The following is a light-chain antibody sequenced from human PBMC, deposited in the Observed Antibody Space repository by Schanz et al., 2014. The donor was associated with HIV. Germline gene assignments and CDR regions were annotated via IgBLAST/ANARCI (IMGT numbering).Light chain of an antibody. J-gene: IGLJ2*01. V-gene: IGLV2-8*01. CDR1: NGDDGPLAY. Sequence: QSALTQTASVSGSPGQSITISCGASNGDDGPLAYVAWYQQHPGKAPKLMIYEVSKRPSGVPDRFSGSKSGNTASLTVSGLQAEDEGDYYCTPWDDSLNGPVFGGGTKVTVL. CDR3: TPWDDSLNGPV. CDR2: EVS.